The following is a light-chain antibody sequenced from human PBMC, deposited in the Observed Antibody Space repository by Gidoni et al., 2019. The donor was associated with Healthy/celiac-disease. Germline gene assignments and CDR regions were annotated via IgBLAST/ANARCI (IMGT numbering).Light chain of an antibody. V-gene: IGKV1-39*01. J-gene: IGKJ2*01. Sequence: DIQMTRSPSSLSASVGDSVTIPCRASQSISSYLNWYQQKPGKAPKLLIYAASSLQSGVPSRFSGSGSGTYFTLTISSLQPEDFATYYGQQSYSTPYTFGQGTKLEIK. CDR3: QQSYSTPYT. CDR2: AAS. CDR1: QSISSY.